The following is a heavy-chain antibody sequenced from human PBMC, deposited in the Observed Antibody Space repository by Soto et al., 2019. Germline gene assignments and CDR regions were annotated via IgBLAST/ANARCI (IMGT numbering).Heavy chain of an antibody. J-gene: IGHJ6*04. CDR3: ARGTRSIAAAGMGV. Sequence: SETLSLTCAVYGGSFSGYYWSWIRQPPGKGLEWIGEINHSGSTNYNPSLKSRVTISVDTSKNQFSLKLSSVTAADTAVYYCARGTRSIAAAGMGVWGKGTTVTVSS. V-gene: IGHV4-34*01. D-gene: IGHD6-13*01. CDR1: GGSFSGYY. CDR2: INHSGST.